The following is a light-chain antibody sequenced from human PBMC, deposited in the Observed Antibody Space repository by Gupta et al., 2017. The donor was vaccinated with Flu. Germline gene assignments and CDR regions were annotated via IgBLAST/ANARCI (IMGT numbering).Light chain of an antibody. CDR3: QQRSTSFT. V-gene: IGKV3-11*01. J-gene: IGKJ3*01. Sequence: EIELTQSPATLSLSPGERATLSCRASQSLSNFLAWYQQKPGQAPKLLIYDASNRAAGVPARFSGSGSGTDFTLTISSLDPEDSAIYFCQQRSTSFTFGPGTKVDVK. CDR1: QSLSNF. CDR2: DAS.